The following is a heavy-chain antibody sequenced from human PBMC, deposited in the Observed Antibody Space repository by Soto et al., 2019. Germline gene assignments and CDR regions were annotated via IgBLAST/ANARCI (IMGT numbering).Heavy chain of an antibody. CDR3: ARGDCVGGPCYSLAGSFYYYMDV. CDR1: GFTFSNYW. D-gene: IGHD2-15*01. J-gene: IGHJ6*03. V-gene: IGHV3-74*01. Sequence: EVQLVESGGGLVQPGGSLRLYCAASGFTFSNYWMYWVRQAPGKGLVWVSRINSDGSVSSYADSVKGRLTISRDNVKNTLYLQMDSLRAEDMAVYYCARGDCVGGPCYSLAGSFYYYMDVWGKGTTVTVFS. CDR2: INSDGSVS.